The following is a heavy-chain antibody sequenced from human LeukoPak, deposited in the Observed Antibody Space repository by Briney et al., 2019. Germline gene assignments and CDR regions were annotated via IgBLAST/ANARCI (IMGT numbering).Heavy chain of an antibody. CDR1: GFTFSNYG. J-gene: IGHJ4*02. D-gene: IGHD5-18*01. CDR2: ISSSSSYI. CDR3: AREGYSYGTIDY. V-gene: IGHV3-21*01. Sequence: GGSLRLSCAASGFTFSNYGMNWVRQAPGKGLEWVSSISSSSSYIYYADSVKGRFTISRDNAKNSLYLQMNSLRAEDTAVYYCAREGYSYGTIDYWGQGTLVTVSS.